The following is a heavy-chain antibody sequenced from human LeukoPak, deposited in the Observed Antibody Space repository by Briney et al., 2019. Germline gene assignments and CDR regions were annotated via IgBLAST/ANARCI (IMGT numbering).Heavy chain of an antibody. D-gene: IGHD3-10*01. Sequence: GGSLRLSFAPSGFTFSSYWMHWVRQAPGKRLLCVLRINSDVSGTSYADSVKGGFTSSRDNAKNTLYLQMNSLRAEDTAVYYCARGVSSFRELFSSRVDPWGQGTLVTVSS. CDR2: INSDVSGT. CDR3: ARGVSSFRELFSSRVDP. J-gene: IGHJ5*02. V-gene: IGHV3-74*01. CDR1: GFTFSSYW.